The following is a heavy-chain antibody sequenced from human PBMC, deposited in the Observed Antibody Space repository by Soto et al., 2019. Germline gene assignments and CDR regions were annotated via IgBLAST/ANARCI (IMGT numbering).Heavy chain of an antibody. CDR3: AKDRLGYYDSSGYPEAYFDY. V-gene: IGHV3-23*01. CDR2: ISGSGGST. D-gene: IGHD3-22*01. Sequence: PGGSLRPSCAASGFTFSSYAMSWVRQAPGKGLEWVSAISGSGGSTYYADSVKGRFTISRDNSKNTLYLQMNSLRAEDTAVYYCAKDRLGYYDSSGYPEAYFDYWGQGTLVTVSS. CDR1: GFTFSSYA. J-gene: IGHJ4*02.